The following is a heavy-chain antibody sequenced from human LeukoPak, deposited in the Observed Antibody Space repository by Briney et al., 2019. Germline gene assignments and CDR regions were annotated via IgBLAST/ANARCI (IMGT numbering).Heavy chain of an antibody. D-gene: IGHD2-2*01. J-gene: IGHJ3*02. CDR2: IYYSGST. Sequence: PSETLSLTCAVSGYSISSSNWWGWIRQPPGKGLEWIGYIYYSGSTNYNPSLKSRVTMSVDTSKNQFSLKLSSVTALDTAVYYCARTVVVPAAGMAFDIWGQGTMVTVSS. V-gene: IGHV4-28*06. CDR3: ARTVVVPAAGMAFDI. CDR1: GYSISSSNW.